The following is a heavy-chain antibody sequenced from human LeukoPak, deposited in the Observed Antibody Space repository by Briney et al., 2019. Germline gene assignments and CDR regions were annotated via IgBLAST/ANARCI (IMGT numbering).Heavy chain of an antibody. J-gene: IGHJ3*02. CDR3: ASPRYSSGWYPDDAFDI. V-gene: IGHV3-7*01. D-gene: IGHD6-19*01. CDR2: IKEDASEK. CDR1: GFTFSSYW. Sequence: PGGSLRLSCTASGFTFSSYWMSWVRQAPGKGLEWVANIKEDASEKYYVDSVKGRFIISRDNAKNSLYLQMNSLRAEDTAVYYCASPRYSSGWYPDDAFDIWGQGTMVTVSS.